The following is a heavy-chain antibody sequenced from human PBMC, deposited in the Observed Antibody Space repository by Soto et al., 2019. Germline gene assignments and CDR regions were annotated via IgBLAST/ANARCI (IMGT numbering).Heavy chain of an antibody. CDR2: IWYDGSNK. J-gene: IGHJ4*02. V-gene: IGHV3-33*01. D-gene: IGHD3-16*02. CDR1: GFTFSSYG. Sequence: QVQLVESGGGVVQPGRSLRLSCAASGFTFSSYGMHWVRQAPGRGLEGVAVIWYDGSNKYYADSVKGRFTISRDNSKNTLYLQMNSLRAEDTAVYYCAREKGRPVIWSFDYWGQGTLVTVSS. CDR3: AREKGRPVIWSFDY.